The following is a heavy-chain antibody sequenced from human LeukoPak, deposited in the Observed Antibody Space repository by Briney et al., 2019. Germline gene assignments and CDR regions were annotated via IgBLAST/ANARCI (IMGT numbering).Heavy chain of an antibody. CDR2: INSDGSST. Sequence: GGSLRLSCAGSGFTFSSSAMNWVRQAPGKGLVWVSRINSDGSSTSYADSVKGRFTISRDNAKNTLYLQMNSLRAEDTAVYYCARDIVGATPLDYWGQGTLVTVSS. CDR3: ARDIVGATPLDY. CDR1: GFTFSSSA. D-gene: IGHD1-26*01. V-gene: IGHV3-74*01. J-gene: IGHJ4*02.